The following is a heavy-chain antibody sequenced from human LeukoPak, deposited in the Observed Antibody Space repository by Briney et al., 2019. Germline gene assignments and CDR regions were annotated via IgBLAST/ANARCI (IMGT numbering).Heavy chain of an antibody. D-gene: IGHD2-15*01. CDR1: GGSFSGYY. Sequence: SETLSLTCAVYGGSFSGYYWSWIRRPPGKGLEWIGEINHSGSTNYNPSLKNRVTISVDMSKNQFSLKLSSVTAADTAVYYCARIGCSGGSCYLNYYYGMDVWGKGTTVTVSS. V-gene: IGHV4-34*01. CDR2: INHSGST. J-gene: IGHJ6*04. CDR3: ARIGCSGGSCYLNYYYGMDV.